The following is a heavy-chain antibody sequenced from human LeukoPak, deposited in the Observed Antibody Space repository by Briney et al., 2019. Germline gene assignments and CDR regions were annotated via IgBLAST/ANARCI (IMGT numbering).Heavy chain of an antibody. D-gene: IGHD3-10*01. CDR3: ARDGSGVWFDY. Sequence: ASVKVSCKTSGYTFSSHSMNWVRQAPGQGLEWMGWFSTYNDNTNYAQKLQGRVTMTTDTSTSTAYMELRSLRSDDTAVYYCARDGSGVWFDYWGQGTLVTVSS. CDR1: GYTFSSHS. CDR2: FSTYNDNT. V-gene: IGHV1-18*01. J-gene: IGHJ4*02.